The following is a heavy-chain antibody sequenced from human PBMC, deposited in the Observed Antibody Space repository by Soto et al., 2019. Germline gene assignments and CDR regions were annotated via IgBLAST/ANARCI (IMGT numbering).Heavy chain of an antibody. CDR3: EGGTSYGGYVY. Sequence: QVQLVQSGAEVKKPGSSVKVSCKASGATFSSYTISWVRQAAGQVLERMGRIIPSIGIANYAQKFQGRVTITADKSTSTAYMELSSLRSEDTAVYYCEGGTSYGGYVYWGQGTLVSVSS. V-gene: IGHV1-69*02. D-gene: IGHD4-17*01. J-gene: IGHJ4*02. CDR2: IIPSIGIA. CDR1: GATFSSYT.